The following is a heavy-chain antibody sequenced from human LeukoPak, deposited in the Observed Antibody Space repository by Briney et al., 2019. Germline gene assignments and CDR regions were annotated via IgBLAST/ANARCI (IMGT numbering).Heavy chain of an antibody. V-gene: IGHV3-21*01. J-gene: IGHJ4*02. CDR1: GFIFSTYW. Sequence: GGSLRLSCAASGFIFSTYWMTWVRQAPGKGLEWVSSISSSSSYIYYADSVKGRFTISRDNAKNSLYLQMNSLRAEDTAVYYCARGRPGDYWGQGTLVTVSS. CDR3: ARGRPGDY. CDR2: ISSSSSYI.